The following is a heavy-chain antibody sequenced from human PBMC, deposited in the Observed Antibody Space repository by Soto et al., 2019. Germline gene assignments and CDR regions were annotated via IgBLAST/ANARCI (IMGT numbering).Heavy chain of an antibody. D-gene: IGHD3-3*01. CDR3: ARGPAIFGVVTIYYYGMDV. CDR1: GFTFSNYA. Sequence: RRLSCAASGFTFSNYAMHWVRQAPGKGLEWVALISYDGSNKYYADSVKGQFTISRDSSKNTLYLQMNSMRAEDTAVYYCARGPAIFGVVTIYYYGMDVWGQGTTVTVSS. J-gene: IGHJ6*02. CDR2: ISYDGSNK. V-gene: IGHV3-30-3*01.